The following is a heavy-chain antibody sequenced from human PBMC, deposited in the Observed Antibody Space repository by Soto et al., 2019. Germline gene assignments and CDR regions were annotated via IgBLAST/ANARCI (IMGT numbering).Heavy chain of an antibody. V-gene: IGHV3-23*01. J-gene: IGHJ5*02. D-gene: IGHD2-15*01. Sequence: HPGGSLRLSCAASGFTFSSYAMSWVRQAPGKGLEWVSAISGSGGSTYYADSVKGRFTISRDNSKNTLYLQMNSLRAEDTAVYYCASPSHRRYCSGGSCYPWGQGTLVTVSS. CDR3: ASPSHRRYCSGGSCYP. CDR1: GFTFSSYA. CDR2: ISGSGGST.